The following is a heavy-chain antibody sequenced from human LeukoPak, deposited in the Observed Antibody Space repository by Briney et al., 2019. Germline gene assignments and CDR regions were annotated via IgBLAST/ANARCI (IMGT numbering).Heavy chain of an antibody. CDR1: GYSFTSYW. J-gene: IGHJ4*02. CDR2: IYPGDSDT. V-gene: IGHV5-51*01. Sequence: ESLKTSCKGSGYSFTSYWIGWVRQMPGKGLEWMGIIYPGDSDTRYSPSFQGQVTISADKSISTAYLQWSSLKASDTAMYYCARQGALALTYSDYWGQGTLVTVSS. D-gene: IGHD1-26*01. CDR3: ARQGALALTYSDY.